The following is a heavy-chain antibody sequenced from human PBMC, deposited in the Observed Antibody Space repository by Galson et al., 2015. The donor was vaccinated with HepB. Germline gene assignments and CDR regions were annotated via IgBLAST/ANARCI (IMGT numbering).Heavy chain of an antibody. CDR3: ATGSDCSSSRCYALDV. Sequence: SVKVSCKASGYTFTTLTMNWVRQAPGQGLEWMGWINTNTGNPTYAQGFTGRFVFSLDTSVTTTYLQISNLKAEDTAVYYCATGSDCSSSRCYALDVWGQGTTVTVSS. D-gene: IGHD2-2*01. CDR1: GYTFTTLT. CDR2: INTNTGNP. J-gene: IGHJ6*02. V-gene: IGHV7-4-1*02.